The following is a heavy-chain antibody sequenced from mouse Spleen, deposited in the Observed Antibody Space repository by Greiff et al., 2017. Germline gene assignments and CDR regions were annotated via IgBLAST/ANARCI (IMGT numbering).Heavy chain of an antibody. CDR1: GFNIKNTY. CDR3: ARDYGMGAMDY. J-gene: IGHJ4*01. D-gene: IGHD1-1*01. CDR2: IDPANGNT. V-gene: IGHV14-3*01. Sequence: EVQGVESVAELVRPGASVKLSCTASGFNIKNTYMHWVKQRPEKGLEWIGRIDPANGNTKYAPKFQGKATITADTSSNTAYLQLSSLTSEDTAIYYCARDYGMGAMDYWGQGTSVTVSS.